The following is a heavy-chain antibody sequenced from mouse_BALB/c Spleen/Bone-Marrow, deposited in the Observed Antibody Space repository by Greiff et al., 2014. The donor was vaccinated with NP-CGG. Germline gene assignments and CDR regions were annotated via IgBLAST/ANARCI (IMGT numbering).Heavy chain of an antibody. CDR1: GYTFTNYW. D-gene: IGHD2-2*01. Sequence: DLVKPGASVKLSCKASGYTFTNYWINWIKQRPGQGLEWIGRIAPGSGSTYYNEMFKGKTTLTVDTSSSTAYIQLSSPSSEDSDVYFCTREGYGYDGWYFDVWGAGTTVTVSS. V-gene: IGHV1S41*01. CDR2: IAPGSGST. J-gene: IGHJ1*01. CDR3: TREGYGYDGWYFDV.